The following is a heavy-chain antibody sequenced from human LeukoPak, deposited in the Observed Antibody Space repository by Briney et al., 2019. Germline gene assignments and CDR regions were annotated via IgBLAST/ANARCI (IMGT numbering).Heavy chain of an antibody. CDR3: ARPHRRKTGTTAGTDY. V-gene: IGHV1-46*03. CDR1: GYTFTSYY. D-gene: IGHD1-14*01. J-gene: IGHJ4*02. Sequence: ASVKVSCKASGYTFTSYYMHWLRQAPGQGLEWMGIINPSGGSTSYAQKFQGRVTMTRDTSTSTVYMELSSLRSEDTAVYYCARPHRRKTGTTAGTDYWGQGTLVTVSS. CDR2: INPSGGST.